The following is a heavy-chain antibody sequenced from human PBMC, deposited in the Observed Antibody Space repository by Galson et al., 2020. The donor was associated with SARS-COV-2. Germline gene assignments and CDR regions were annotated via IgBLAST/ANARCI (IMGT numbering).Heavy chain of an antibody. CDR2: IYYSGST. V-gene: IGHV4-39*07. CDR1: GGSISSSSYY. Sequence: SETLSLTCTVSGGSISSSSYYWGWIRQPPGKGLEWIGSIYYSGSTYYNPSLKRRVTISVDTSKNQFSLKLSPVTAAATAVYYCARRLGYYDSSGYYRWGPFDCWGQGTLVTVSA. CDR3: ARRLGYYDSSGYYRWGPFDC. J-gene: IGHJ4*02. D-gene: IGHD3-22*01.